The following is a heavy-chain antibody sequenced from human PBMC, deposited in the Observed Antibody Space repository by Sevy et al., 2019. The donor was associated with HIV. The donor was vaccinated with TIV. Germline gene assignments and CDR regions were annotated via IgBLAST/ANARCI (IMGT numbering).Heavy chain of an antibody. CDR3: ARLTVCRAHDS. D-gene: IGHD3-9*01. V-gene: IGHV1-18*04. J-gene: IGHJ4*02. CDR2: ISTYNGDT. Sequence: ASVKVSCETFGHTLSRHAISWVRQAPGQGLEWMGWISTYNGDTIYAQNFQGRVTMTTDTSTRTAYMELRSLRSDDTAVYFCARLTVCRAHDSWGQGTLVTVSS. CDR1: GHTLSRHA.